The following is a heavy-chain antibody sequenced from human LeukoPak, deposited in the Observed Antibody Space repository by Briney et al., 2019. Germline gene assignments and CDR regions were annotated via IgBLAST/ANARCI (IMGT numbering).Heavy chain of an antibody. CDR3: ARDWGAYYHFFDY. CDR2: IKQDGSER. J-gene: IGHJ4*02. CDR1: GFTFSSYG. D-gene: IGHD3-22*01. V-gene: IGHV3-7*01. Sequence: GGSLRLSCATSGFTFSSYGMHWVRLAPGKGLERVGNIKQDGSERNYVDSVKGRFTISRDNAKKSLYLQMNSLRAEDTAVYYCARDWGAYYHFFDYWGQGTLVTVSS.